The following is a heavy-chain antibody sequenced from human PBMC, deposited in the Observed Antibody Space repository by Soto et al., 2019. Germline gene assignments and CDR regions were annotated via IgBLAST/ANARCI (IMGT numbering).Heavy chain of an antibody. CDR1: GYTFTNFG. Sequence: QVQLVQSGAEVKKPGASVKVSCKASGYTFTNFGISWVRQAPGQGLEWMGWISAYNGNTNYAQNFQGRVTMTTVTSTSTAYMELRSLRCDDTAVYYCVRGGPPIDYWGQGTLVTVSS. D-gene: IGHD3-16*01. J-gene: IGHJ4*02. CDR3: VRGGPPIDY. V-gene: IGHV1-18*01. CDR2: ISAYNGNT.